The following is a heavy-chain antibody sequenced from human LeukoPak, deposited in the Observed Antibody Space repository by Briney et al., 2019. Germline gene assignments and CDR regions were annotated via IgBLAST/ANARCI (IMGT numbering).Heavy chain of an antibody. J-gene: IGHJ6*02. CDR3: ARDTGHDFWSGYFSNYYGMDV. CDR2: ITWNSGGI. D-gene: IGHD3-3*01. CDR1: GFTFDDYA. V-gene: IGHV3-9*01. Sequence: GGSLRLSCAASGFTFDDYAMHWVRHVPGKGLEWVSGITWNSGGIVYADSVKGRFTISRDNAKNSLYLQMNSLRAEDTALYYCARDTGHDFWSGYFSNYYGMDVWGQGTTVTVSS.